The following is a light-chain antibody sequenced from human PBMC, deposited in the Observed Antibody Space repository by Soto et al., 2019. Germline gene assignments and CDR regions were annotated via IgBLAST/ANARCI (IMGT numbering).Light chain of an antibody. CDR1: QSISLF. CDR3: HQTDSIPET. Sequence: DIQMTQSPSSLSASVGDTVTITCRASQSISLFFNWYQQKPGKAPTLLIYAASSLQSGVPSRFTGNGSGTDFTLTISSLQPEDFATYYCHQTDSIPETFGQGTKVEIE. V-gene: IGKV1-39*01. CDR2: AAS. J-gene: IGKJ1*01.